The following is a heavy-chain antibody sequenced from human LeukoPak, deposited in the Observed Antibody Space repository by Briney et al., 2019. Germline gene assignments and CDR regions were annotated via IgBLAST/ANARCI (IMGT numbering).Heavy chain of an antibody. V-gene: IGHV4-4*07. CDR3: AREIPILTGYKKGFDY. Sequence: SETLSLTCTVSGGSISSYYWSWIRQPAGKGLEWIGRIYASGSTNYNPSLKGRVTMSVDTSKNQFSLKLSSVTAADTAVYYCAREIPILTGYKKGFDYWGQGTLVTVSS. D-gene: IGHD3-9*01. CDR2: IYASGST. J-gene: IGHJ4*02. CDR1: GGSISSYY.